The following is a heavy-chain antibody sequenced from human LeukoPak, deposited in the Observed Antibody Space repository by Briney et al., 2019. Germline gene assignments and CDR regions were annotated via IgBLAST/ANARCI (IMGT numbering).Heavy chain of an antibody. Sequence: SETLSLTCTVSGGSISSYYWSWIRQPPGKGLEWIGYIYYSGSTNYNPSLKSRVTISVDTSKNRFSLKLSSVTAADTAVYYCARAAYYYGSGSYSDIWGQGTMVTVSS. CDR2: IYYSGST. D-gene: IGHD3-10*01. CDR1: GGSISSYY. V-gene: IGHV4-59*01. CDR3: ARAAYYYGSGSYSDI. J-gene: IGHJ3*02.